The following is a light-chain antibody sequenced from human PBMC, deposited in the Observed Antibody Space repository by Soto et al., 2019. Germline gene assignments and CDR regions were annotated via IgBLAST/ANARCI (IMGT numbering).Light chain of an antibody. CDR1: QSINTN. CDR2: GAS. J-gene: IGKJ3*01. V-gene: IGKV3-15*01. CDR3: PQYHHWHPKVT. Sequence: IVLTQSPATLSVSPGERVTLSCRASQSINTNLAWYQQKPGQAPWLLIYGASTRATVIPARFSGSGSGTKFTLTISGLQADDFAVYYGPQYHHWHPKVTFGPGTKVDS.